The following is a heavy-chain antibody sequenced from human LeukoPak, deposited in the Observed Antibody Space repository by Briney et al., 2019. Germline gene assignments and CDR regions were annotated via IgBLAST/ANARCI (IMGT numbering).Heavy chain of an antibody. Sequence: SQTLSLTCTVSGGSISSGDYYWSWIRQPPGKGLEWIGYIYYSGSTYYNPSLKSRVTISVDTSKNQFSLKLSSVTAADTAVYYCARDPAEGRSPDFDYWGQGTLVTVSS. CDR3: ARDPAEGRSPDFDY. CDR1: GGSISSGDYY. J-gene: IGHJ4*02. CDR2: IYYSGST. V-gene: IGHV4-30-4*08.